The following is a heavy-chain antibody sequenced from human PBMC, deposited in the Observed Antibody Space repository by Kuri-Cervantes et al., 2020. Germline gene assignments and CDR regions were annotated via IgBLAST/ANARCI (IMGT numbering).Heavy chain of an antibody. J-gene: IGHJ5*02. V-gene: IGHV1-46*01. CDR1: GYIFTNYQ. CDR3: ARDSDQLQGRGWFDP. Sequence: ASVKVSCKPSGYIFTNYQMHWVRQTPGQGLEWMGIINPSGGSTSYAQKFRGRVTMTRDTSTSTVYMELSSLRSEDTAVYYCARDSDQLQGRGWFDPWGQGTLVTVSS. CDR2: INPSGGST. D-gene: IGHD2-2*01.